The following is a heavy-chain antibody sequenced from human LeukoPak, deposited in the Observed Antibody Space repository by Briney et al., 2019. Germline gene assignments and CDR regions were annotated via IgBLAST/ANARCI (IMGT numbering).Heavy chain of an antibody. Sequence: GSLRLSCAVSGLTFSSSWMDWVRQAPGKGLEWVASINPDGNKKYSADSVKGRFTISRDDAENSLYLQMNSLRVEDTAFYYCARDLAYSRLDYWGQGMLVTVSS. CDR3: ARDLAYSRLDY. V-gene: IGHV3-7*01. J-gene: IGHJ4*02. D-gene: IGHD5-18*01. CDR2: INPDGNKK. CDR1: GLTFSSSW.